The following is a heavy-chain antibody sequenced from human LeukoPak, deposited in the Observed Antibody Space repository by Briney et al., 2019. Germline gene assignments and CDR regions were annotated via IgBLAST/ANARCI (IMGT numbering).Heavy chain of an antibody. V-gene: IGHV5-51*01. Sequence: HGESLKISCKGSGYSFTTFWVAWVRQMPGKGLEWLGIIYPGDSGTRYNPSFQGQVTFSADKSISIAYLQWSSLKASDTAMYYCARLRSYSDAFDIWGRGTMVTVSS. D-gene: IGHD2-21*01. CDR3: ARLRSYSDAFDI. CDR1: GYSFTTFW. CDR2: IYPGDSGT. J-gene: IGHJ3*02.